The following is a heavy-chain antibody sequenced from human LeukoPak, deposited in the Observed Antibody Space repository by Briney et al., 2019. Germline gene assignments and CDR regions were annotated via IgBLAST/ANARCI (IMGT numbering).Heavy chain of an antibody. J-gene: IGHJ4*02. Sequence: ASVTVSFKASGYTFTDFYMHWVRQAPGQGLEWMGWINSKSGDTDYARKFQGRVTMTRDTSISTSYMELRRLRSDDTAVYYCARDTVRQNIGTIHHDYWGQGTLVTVSS. CDR3: ARDTVRQNIGTIHHDY. D-gene: IGHD4-11*01. V-gene: IGHV1-2*02. CDR2: INSKSGDT. CDR1: GYTFTDFY.